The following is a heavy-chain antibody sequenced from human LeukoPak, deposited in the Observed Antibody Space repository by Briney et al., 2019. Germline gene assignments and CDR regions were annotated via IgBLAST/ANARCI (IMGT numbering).Heavy chain of an antibody. CDR2: IYYSGST. Sequence: SEILSLTCTVSGGSISSYYWSWIRQPPGKGLEWIGYIYYSGSTNYNPSLKSRVTISVDTSKNQFSLKLSSVTAADTAVYYCAREMATILDAFDIWGQGTMVTVSS. J-gene: IGHJ3*02. CDR3: AREMATILDAFDI. D-gene: IGHD5-24*01. V-gene: IGHV4-59*01. CDR1: GGSISSYY.